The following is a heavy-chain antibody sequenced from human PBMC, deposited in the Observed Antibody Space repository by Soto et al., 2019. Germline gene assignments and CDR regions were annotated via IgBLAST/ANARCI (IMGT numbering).Heavy chain of an antibody. J-gene: IGHJ4*02. CDR1: GGTFSSYA. CDR2: IIPIFGTA. V-gene: IGHV1-69*06. D-gene: IGHD2-2*01. Sequence: QVQLVQSGAEVKKPGSSVKVSCKASGGTFSSYAISWVRQAPGQGLEWMGGIIPIFGTANYAQKFQGRVTITADKSTSTDYMERSSRRSEDTAVYYCASYGRVRVPAARFDYWGQGTLVTVSS. CDR3: ASYGRVRVPAARFDY.